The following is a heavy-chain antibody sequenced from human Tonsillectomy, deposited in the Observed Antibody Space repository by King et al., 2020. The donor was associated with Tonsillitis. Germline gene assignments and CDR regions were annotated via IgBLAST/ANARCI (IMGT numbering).Heavy chain of an antibody. Sequence: QLVQSGAEVKKPGASVKVSCKTSGYTFTNYGISWVRQAPGQGLEWMGWISGYNGNTMYAQKFQGRVTMTTDKSTSTAYMDLGSLSSDDTAVDYCARDLREWELYYYYYGLDVWGQGTTGTGSS. V-gene: IGHV1-18*04. CDR2: ISGYNGNT. J-gene: IGHJ6*02. D-gene: IGHD1-26*01. CDR1: GYTFTNYG. CDR3: ARDLREWELYYYYYGLDV.